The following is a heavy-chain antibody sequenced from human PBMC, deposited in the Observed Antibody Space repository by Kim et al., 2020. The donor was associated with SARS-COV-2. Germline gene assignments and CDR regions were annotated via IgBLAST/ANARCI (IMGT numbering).Heavy chain of an antibody. J-gene: IGHJ6*02. CDR1: GFTFSTYA. D-gene: IGHD6-13*01. Sequence: GGSLRLSCVVSGFTFSTYAMTWVRQAPGKGLEWVSGIGTSAGSTYYADSVKGRFTISRDNSKKTLFLQLNSLRVEDTAVYYCAKSPSSDSRYYYYYYDMDVWGQGTTVTVSS. CDR2: IGTSAGST. CDR3: AKSPSSDSRYYYYYYDMDV. V-gene: IGHV3-23*01.